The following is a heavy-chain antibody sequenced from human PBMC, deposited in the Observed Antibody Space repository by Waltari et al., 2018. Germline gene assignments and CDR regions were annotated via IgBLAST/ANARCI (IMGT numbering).Heavy chain of an antibody. V-gene: IGHV1-69*04. CDR1: GGTFSNYG. Sequence: QVQLVQSGAEVKKPGSSVKVSCKASGGTFSNYGISWVRQAPGQGLEWMGSIIPILGMPNYAQKFQGRVAITADKSTSTAYMELSSLRSEDTAVYYCARDVVVTAILYFQHWGQGTLVTVSS. D-gene: IGHD2-21*02. J-gene: IGHJ1*01. CDR2: IIPILGMP. CDR3: ARDVVVTAILYFQH.